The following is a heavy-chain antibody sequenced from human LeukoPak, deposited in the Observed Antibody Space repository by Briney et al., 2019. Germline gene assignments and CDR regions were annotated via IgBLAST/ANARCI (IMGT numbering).Heavy chain of an antibody. V-gene: IGHV3-23*01. Sequence: SGGSLRLSCAASGFTFSSYAMSWVRQAPGKGLEWVSGITVNGGSTYYTDSVKGRFTISRDNSKNTLHLQMNSLRAEDTAVYYCATGRMSPFDYWGQGTLVTVSS. CDR2: ITVNGGST. CDR3: ATGRMSPFDY. D-gene: IGHD2/OR15-2a*01. J-gene: IGHJ4*02. CDR1: GFTFSSYA.